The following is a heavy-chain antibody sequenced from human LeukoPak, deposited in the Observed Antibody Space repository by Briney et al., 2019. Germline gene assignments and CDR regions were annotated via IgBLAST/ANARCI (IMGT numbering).Heavy chain of an antibody. J-gene: IGHJ6*02. V-gene: IGHV3-74*01. D-gene: IGHD3-3*01. Sequence: AGSLILSCVASGFTFRNYWIHWVRQAPGKGLVWVSRMKGDEITTNYADAVKGRFTISRDNAKNTLYLQMNSLRVEDTAVYYCAVLHRDGMDVWGQGTTVTVSS. CDR1: GFTFRNYW. CDR3: AVLHRDGMDV. CDR2: MKGDEITT.